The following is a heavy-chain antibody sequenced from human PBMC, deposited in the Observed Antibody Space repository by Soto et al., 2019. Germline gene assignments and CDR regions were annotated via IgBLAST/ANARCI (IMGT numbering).Heavy chain of an antibody. CDR1: GGSISSGGYY. Sequence: SETLSLTCTVSGGSISSGGYYWSWIRQHPGKGLEWIGYIYYSGSTYYNPSLKSRVTISVDTSKNQFSLKLSSVTAADTAVYYCARVGMTLAAAGTGYFDYWGPGTLVTVSS. J-gene: IGHJ4*02. CDR2: IYYSGST. V-gene: IGHV4-31*03. CDR3: ARVGMTLAAAGTGYFDY. D-gene: IGHD6-13*01.